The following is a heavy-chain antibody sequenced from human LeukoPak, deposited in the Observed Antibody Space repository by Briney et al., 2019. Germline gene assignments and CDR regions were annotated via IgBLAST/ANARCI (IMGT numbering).Heavy chain of an antibody. D-gene: IGHD3-10*01. CDR3: AKPSQSGSGSYLPFDY. CDR2: ISGSGGST. J-gene: IGHJ4*02. V-gene: IGHV3-23*01. Sequence: PGGSLRLSCTASGFTFSSYSMNWVRQAPGKGLEWVSAISGSGGSTYYADSVKGRFTISRDNSKNTLYLQMNSLRAEDTAVYYCAKPSQSGSGSYLPFDYWGQGTLVTVSS. CDR1: GFTFSSYS.